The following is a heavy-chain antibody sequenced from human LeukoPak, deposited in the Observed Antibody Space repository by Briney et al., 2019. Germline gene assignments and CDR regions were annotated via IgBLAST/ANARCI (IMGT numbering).Heavy chain of an antibody. J-gene: IGHJ4*02. CDR1: GYTLTELS. CDR3: ATIGYWYYYFDY. D-gene: IGHD2-2*03. Sequence: ASVNVSCKVSGYTLTELSVHWVRQAPGKGLEWMGGFDPEDGETIYAQKFQGRVTMTEDTSTDTAYMELSSLRSEDTAVYYCATIGYWYYYFDYWGQGTLVTVSS. CDR2: FDPEDGET. V-gene: IGHV1-24*01.